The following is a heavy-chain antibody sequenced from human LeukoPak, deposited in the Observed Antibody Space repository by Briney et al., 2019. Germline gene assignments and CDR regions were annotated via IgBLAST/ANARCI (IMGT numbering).Heavy chain of an antibody. J-gene: IGHJ4*02. CDR3: AKDRGQQLVLDY. D-gene: IGHD6-13*01. Sequence: GRSLRLSCAASGFTFSSYGMHWVRQAPGKGLEWVAVIWYDGSNKYYADSVKGRFTISRDDSKNTLYLQMNSLRAEDTAVYYCAKDRGQQLVLDYWGQGTLVTVSS. CDR2: IWYDGSNK. CDR1: GFTFSSYG. V-gene: IGHV3-33*06.